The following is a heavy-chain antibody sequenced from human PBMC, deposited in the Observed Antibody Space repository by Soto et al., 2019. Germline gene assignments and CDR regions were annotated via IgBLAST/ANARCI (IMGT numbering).Heavy chain of an antibody. J-gene: IGHJ5*02. D-gene: IGHD4-17*01. CDR2: IYYSGST. V-gene: IGHV4-61*05. CDR3: ARLPWADYGGIFDP. Sequence: SETLSLTCTVSSGSISSTIYSWDWIRQPPGKGLEWIGYIYYSGSTNYNPSLKSRVTISVDTSKNQFSLKLYSVTTADTAMYYCARLPWADYGGIFDPWGQGTLVTVSS. CDR1: SGSISSTIYS.